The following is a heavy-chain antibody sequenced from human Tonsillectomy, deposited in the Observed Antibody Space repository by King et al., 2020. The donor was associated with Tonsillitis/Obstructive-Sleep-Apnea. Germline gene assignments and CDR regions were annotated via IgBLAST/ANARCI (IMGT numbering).Heavy chain of an antibody. CDR1: GGSISSTSFF. V-gene: IGHV4-39*01. Sequence: QLQESGPGLVKPSGTLSLICSVAGGSISSTSFFLCWILPPPGKWLEWIGSIYIWLIPYYNPSRNRRVAISVDTSKNQFSLKLSSVTAADTAVYFCARRDDYGPYYFDYWGQGTLVTVSS. CDR3: ARRDDYGPYYFDY. D-gene: IGHD4-17*01. J-gene: IGHJ4*02. CDR2: IYIWLIP.